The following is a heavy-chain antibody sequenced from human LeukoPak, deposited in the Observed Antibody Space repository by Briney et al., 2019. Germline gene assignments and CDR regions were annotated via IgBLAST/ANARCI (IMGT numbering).Heavy chain of an antibody. CDR3: ANSGTYYYDSSDPFAYFQH. CDR2: ISGSGGST. J-gene: IGHJ1*01. D-gene: IGHD3-22*01. V-gene: IGHV3-23*01. Sequence: PGGSLRLSCAASGFTFSSYAMSWVRQAPGKGLEWVSVISGSGGSTYYADSVKGRFTVSRDNSKNTLYLQMNSLRAEDTAVYYCANSGTYYYDSSDPFAYFQHWGQGTLVTVSS. CDR1: GFTFSSYA.